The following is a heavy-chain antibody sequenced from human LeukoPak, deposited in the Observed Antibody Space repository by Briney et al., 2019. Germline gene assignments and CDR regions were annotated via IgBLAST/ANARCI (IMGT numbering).Heavy chain of an antibody. Sequence: SETLSLICNVSGYSISIDYYWGWIRQPPGKGLEWIGSIHQIVSTYYNPSLKSRVSILMDKSKNQFSLRLNSVTAADTAVYYCARGGTGYYDSSYYYPYWGQGTLVTVSS. D-gene: IGHD3-22*01. CDR1: GYSISIDYY. CDR3: ARGGTGYYDSSYYYPY. J-gene: IGHJ4*02. CDR2: IHQIVST. V-gene: IGHV4-38-2*02.